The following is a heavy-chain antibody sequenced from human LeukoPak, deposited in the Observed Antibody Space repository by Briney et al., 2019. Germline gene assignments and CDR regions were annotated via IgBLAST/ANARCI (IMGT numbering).Heavy chain of an antibody. CDR1: GFTVSSNY. CDR3: AKSMSSTSDTAYDAFDI. J-gene: IGHJ3*02. V-gene: IGHV3-53*05. Sequence: GGSLRLSCAASGFTVSSNYMSWVRQAPGKGLEWVSVIYSGGSTYYADSVKGRFTISRDNSKNTLYLQMNSLRAEDTAVYYCAKSMSSTSDTAYDAFDIWGQGTMVTVSS. CDR2: IYSGGST. D-gene: IGHD2-2*01.